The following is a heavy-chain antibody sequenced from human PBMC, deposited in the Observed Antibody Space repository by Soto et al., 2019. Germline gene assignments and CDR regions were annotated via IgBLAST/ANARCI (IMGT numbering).Heavy chain of an antibody. Sequence: GGSLRLSCAASGFTFSSYWMSWVRQAPGKGLEWVANIKQDGSEKYYGDSVKGRITISRDNAKNSLYLQMNSLRAEDTAVYYCASVWFGESYYMDVWGKGTTVTVSS. V-gene: IGHV3-7*01. J-gene: IGHJ6*03. CDR1: GFTFSSYW. CDR3: ASVWFGESYYMDV. CDR2: IKQDGSEK. D-gene: IGHD3-10*01.